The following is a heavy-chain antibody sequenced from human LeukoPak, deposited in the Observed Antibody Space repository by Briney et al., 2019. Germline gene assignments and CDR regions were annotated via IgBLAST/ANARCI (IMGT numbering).Heavy chain of an antibody. D-gene: IGHD6-6*01. J-gene: IGHJ4*02. V-gene: IGHV1-69*05. CDR1: GGTFSSYA. Sequence: SVKVSCKASGGTFSSYAISWVRQAPGQGLEWMGGIIPIFGTANYAQKFQGRVTITTDESTNTAYMELSSLRSEDTAVYYCARGGTVYSSSSAYYFDYWGQGTLVTVSS. CDR3: ARGGTVYSSSSAYYFDY. CDR2: IIPIFGTA.